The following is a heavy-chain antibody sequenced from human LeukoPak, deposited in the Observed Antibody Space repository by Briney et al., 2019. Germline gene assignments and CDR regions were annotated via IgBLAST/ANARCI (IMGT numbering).Heavy chain of an antibody. Sequence: GSLRLSCAASGFTFNNYAMNWVRQPPGKGLEWVSSITSSGDTTHYADSVRGRFTISRDNSRNTLSLRMTSLRAEDTAVYYCAKGVLSGMRYYYGMDVWGKGTTVTVSS. V-gene: IGHV3-23*01. CDR1: GFTFNNYA. CDR2: ITSSGDTT. D-gene: IGHD3-10*01. CDR3: AKGVLSGMRYYYGMDV. J-gene: IGHJ6*04.